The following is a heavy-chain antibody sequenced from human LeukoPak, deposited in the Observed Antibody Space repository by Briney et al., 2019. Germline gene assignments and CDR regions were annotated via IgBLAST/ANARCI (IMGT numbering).Heavy chain of an antibody. CDR3: ARTNILTGYRPFYFDY. V-gene: IGHV1-2*02. CDR1: GYTFTGYY. D-gene: IGHD3-9*01. J-gene: IGHJ4*02. Sequence: ASVKVSRKASGYTFTGYYMHWVRQAPGQGLEWMGWINPNSGGTNYAQKFQGRVTMTRDTSISTAYMELSRLRSDDTAVYYCARTNILTGYRPFYFDYWGQGTLVTVSS. CDR2: INPNSGGT.